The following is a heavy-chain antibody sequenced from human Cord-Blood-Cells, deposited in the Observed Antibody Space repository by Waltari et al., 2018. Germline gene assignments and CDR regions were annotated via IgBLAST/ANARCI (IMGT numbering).Heavy chain of an antibody. CDR1: GGSISSSY. V-gene: IGHV4-59*01. Sequence: QVQLQESGPGLVKPSETLSLTCTVSGGSISSSYWSWIRQPPGKGLEWIGYIYYSGSTNYNPSLKSRVTISVDTSKNQFSLKLSSVTAADTAVYYCASSVTGDAFDIWGQGTMVTVSS. D-gene: IGHD7-27*01. CDR2: IYYSGST. CDR3: ASSVTGDAFDI. J-gene: IGHJ3*02.